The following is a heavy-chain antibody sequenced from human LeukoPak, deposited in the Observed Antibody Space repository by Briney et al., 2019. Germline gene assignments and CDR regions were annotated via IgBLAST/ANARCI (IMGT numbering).Heavy chain of an antibody. CDR3: ARTTPYYYGMDV. D-gene: IGHD4-17*01. CDR2: IYYSGST. CDR1: GGSISSYY. V-gene: IGHV4-59*01. J-gene: IGHJ6*02. Sequence: SETLSLTCTVSGGSISSYYWSWIRQPPGKGLEWIGYIYYSGSTNYNPSLKSRVTISVDTSKNQFSLKLSSVTAADTAVYYCARTTPYYYGMDVWGQGTTDTVSS.